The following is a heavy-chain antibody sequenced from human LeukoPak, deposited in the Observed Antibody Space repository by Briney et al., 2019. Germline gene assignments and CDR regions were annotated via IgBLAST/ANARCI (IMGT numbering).Heavy chain of an antibody. V-gene: IGHV4-34*01. J-gene: IGHJ4*02. CDR3: ARGRPPRY. CDR1: GGSFSVYY. CDR2: INHSGST. Sequence: SETLSLTCALYGGSFSVYYWSWIRQPPGKGLEWIGEINHSGSTNYNPSIKSRVTISVDTSKNQFSLKLSSVTAADTAVYYCARGRPPRYWGQGTLVTVSS.